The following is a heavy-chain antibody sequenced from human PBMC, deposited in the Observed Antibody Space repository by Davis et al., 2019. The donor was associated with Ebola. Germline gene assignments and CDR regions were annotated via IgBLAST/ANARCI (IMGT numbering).Heavy chain of an antibody. Sequence: SVKVSCKASGGTFSNYTIAWVRQAPGQGLQWLGGIIPLLGSANYVQTLQGRVTITADKSTNTVYMALSGLPPEDTALYFCATGVCSTTSKCFSTARNWFDTWGDGTLVTVSS. V-gene: IGHV1-69*08. D-gene: IGHD1-1*01. CDR1: GGTFSNYT. CDR3: ATGVCSTTSKCFSTARNWFDT. CDR2: IIPLLGSA. J-gene: IGHJ5*01.